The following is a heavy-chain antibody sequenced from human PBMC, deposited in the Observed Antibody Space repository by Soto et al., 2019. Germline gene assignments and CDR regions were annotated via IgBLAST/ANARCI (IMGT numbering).Heavy chain of an antibody. CDR3: AREVYGGSYYYYGMDV. D-gene: IGHD2-15*01. V-gene: IGHV1-69*06. Sequence: ASVKVSCKASGGTFSSYAISWVRQAPGQGLEWMGGIIPIFGTANYAQKFQGRVTITADKSTSTAYMELSSLRSEDTAVYYCAREVYGGSYYYYGMDVSGQGTTVTVSS. CDR1: GGTFSSYA. CDR2: IIPIFGTA. J-gene: IGHJ6*02.